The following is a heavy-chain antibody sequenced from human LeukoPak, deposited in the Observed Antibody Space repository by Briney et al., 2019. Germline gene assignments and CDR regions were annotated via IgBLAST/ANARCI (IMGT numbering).Heavy chain of an antibody. CDR2: IYHSGST. CDR1: GGSISSGGYS. D-gene: IGHD3-22*01. V-gene: IGHV4-30-2*01. Sequence: SQTLSLTCAVSGGSISSGGYSWSRIRQPPGKGLEWIGYIYHSGSTYYNPSLKSRVTISVDRSKNQFSLKLSSVTAADTAVYYCASFNSSGYFDYWGQGTLVTVSS. CDR3: ASFNSSGYFDY. J-gene: IGHJ4*02.